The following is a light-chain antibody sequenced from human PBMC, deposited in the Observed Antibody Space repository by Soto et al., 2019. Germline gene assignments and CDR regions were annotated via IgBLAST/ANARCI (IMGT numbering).Light chain of an antibody. CDR2: GAS. Sequence: EIVLTQSPATLSVSPGERATLSCRASQSVSSTLAWYQQKPGQAPRLLIYGASTRATGIPARFSGSGSGTEFTLTISSLQSEDFAVYYCQQYNNWPPITFGPGTKGDIK. J-gene: IGKJ3*01. CDR3: QQYNNWPPIT. CDR1: QSVSST. V-gene: IGKV3-15*01.